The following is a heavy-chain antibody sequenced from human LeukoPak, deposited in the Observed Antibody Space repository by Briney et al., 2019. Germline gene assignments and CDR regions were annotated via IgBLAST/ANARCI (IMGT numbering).Heavy chain of an antibody. V-gene: IGHV3-23*01. CDR3: GTPQSPSRGFYMDV. CDR2: IFGNGKRT. J-gene: IGHJ6*03. CDR1: GLTFSNYA. Sequence: GGSLRLSCAASGLTFSNYAMNWVRQAPGKGLEWVAAIFGNGKRTYYTDSVKGRFTISRDNSKNTLYLQMHTLRVEDTAVYYCGTPQSPSRGFYMDVWGKGTTVTVSS.